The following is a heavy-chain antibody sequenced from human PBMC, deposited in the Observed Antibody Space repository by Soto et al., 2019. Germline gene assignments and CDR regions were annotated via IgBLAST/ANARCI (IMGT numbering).Heavy chain of an antibody. D-gene: IGHD5-12*01. CDR2: ITTASGSM. V-gene: IGHV3-11*01. CDR1: GFTFSDYS. CDR3: ARGRLEFDF. Sequence: GSLRLSCAASGFTFSDYSMNWIRQAPGKGLEWISYITTASGSMYYADSVKGRFTISRDNAKNSLYLQMNGLRAEDTAVYYCARGRLEFDFWGQGALVTVSS. J-gene: IGHJ4*02.